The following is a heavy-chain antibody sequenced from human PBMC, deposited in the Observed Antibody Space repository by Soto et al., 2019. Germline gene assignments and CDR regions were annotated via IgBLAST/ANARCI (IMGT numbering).Heavy chain of an antibody. V-gene: IGHV1-69*08. Sequence: QVQLVQSGAEVKKPGSSVKVSCKASGGTFSSYTISWVRQAPGQGLEWMGRIIPILGIATYAQKFQGRVTITADKSTSTAYMELSSLRSEDTAVYYCARDPREHPHDYGDHYFDYLGQGTLVTVSS. J-gene: IGHJ4*02. CDR3: ARDPREHPHDYGDHYFDY. CDR2: IIPILGIA. CDR1: GGTFSSYT. D-gene: IGHD4-17*01.